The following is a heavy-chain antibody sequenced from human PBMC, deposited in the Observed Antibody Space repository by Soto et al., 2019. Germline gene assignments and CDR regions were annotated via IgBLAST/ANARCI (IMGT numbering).Heavy chain of an antibody. CDR2: IIPMFRTT. J-gene: IGHJ3*01. CDR1: GDTFDTYT. CDR3: AGGDGGADAFDL. D-gene: IGHD3-16*01. V-gene: IGHV1-69*12. Sequence: QVQLVQSGTEVRKPGSSVNVSCQASGDTFDTYTFSWVRQAPGQGLQWMGEIIPMFRTTNYAPTFQGRLTLTADDSTRIVYMELNSLTFEDTAVYYCAGGDGGADAFDLWGQGTMIALSS.